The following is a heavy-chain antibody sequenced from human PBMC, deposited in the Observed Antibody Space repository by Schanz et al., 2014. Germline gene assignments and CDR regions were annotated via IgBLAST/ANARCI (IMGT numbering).Heavy chain of an antibody. J-gene: IGHJ4*02. D-gene: IGHD6-13*01. CDR2: IYYNGGTP. CDR1: GGSITSSGFY. V-gene: IGHV4-39*02. Sequence: QVQLQESGPRLVKPSETLSLICTVSGGSITSSGFYWAWIRQPPGKGLEWIGSIYYNGGTPLYTPSLKSRATISADTSKNHFSLKLTSVAAADTAVYYCARGRQQLGSFDYWGPGTLVSVSS. CDR3: ARGRQQLGSFDY.